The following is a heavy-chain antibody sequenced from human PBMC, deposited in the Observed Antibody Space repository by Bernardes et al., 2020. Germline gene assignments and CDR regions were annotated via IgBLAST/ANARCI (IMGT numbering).Heavy chain of an antibody. CDR2: IKHDGSEK. CDR3: ARDVARTFDY. V-gene: IGHV3-7*01. J-gene: IGHJ4*02. Sequence: GGCLSRSGAASGFTFRRYWMAWLRPTPEKGLDWVASIKHDGSEKHYVDSVEGRFSISRDDAKNSVYLQMNGLSAEDTAVYYCARDVARTFDYWGQGTLVTVSS. CDR1: GFTFRRYW.